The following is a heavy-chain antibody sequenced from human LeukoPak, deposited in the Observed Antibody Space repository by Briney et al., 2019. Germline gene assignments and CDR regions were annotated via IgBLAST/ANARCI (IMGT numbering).Heavy chain of an antibody. CDR2: IRYDGSNK. CDR3: ANDELSSSSWRGYYYYMDV. J-gene: IGHJ6*03. V-gene: IGHV3-30*02. D-gene: IGHD6-6*01. CDR1: GFTFSSYG. Sequence: PGGSLRLSCAASGFTFSSYGMHWVRQAPGKGLEWVAFIRYDGSNKYYADSVKGRFTISRDNSKNTLYLQMNSLRAEDTAVYYCANDELSSSSWRGYYYYMDVWGKGTTVTVSS.